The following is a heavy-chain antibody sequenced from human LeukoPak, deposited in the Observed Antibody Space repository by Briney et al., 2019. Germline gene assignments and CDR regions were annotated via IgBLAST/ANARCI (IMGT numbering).Heavy chain of an antibody. V-gene: IGHV3-74*01. CDR3: ATDQGYGFHI. J-gene: IGHJ3*02. CDR1: GFSIRNHW. Sequence: RGSLRLSCAASGFSIRNHWMHWVRHAPGKGLVWVSRIIIDGSATNYADSVKGRFTISRDDAKNTVYLQMNNLRAEDTAVYYCATDQGYGFHIWGQGTMVTVSS. CDR2: IIIDGSAT.